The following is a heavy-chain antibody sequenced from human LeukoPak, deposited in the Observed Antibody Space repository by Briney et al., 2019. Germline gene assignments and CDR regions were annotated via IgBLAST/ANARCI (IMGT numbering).Heavy chain of an antibody. CDR2: IKEAGSEK. J-gene: IGHJ4*02. V-gene: IGHV3-7*04. CDR3: ARGGGMRSWYDFDY. CDR1: GLTVSSNF. Sequence: GGSLRLSCAVSGLTVSSNFMSWVRQAPGKGLEFMANIKEAGSEKYYVDSVKGRFTISRDNDKNLVHLQMNSLRAEDTAVYYCARGGGMRSWYDFDYWGQGTLVTVSS. D-gene: IGHD6-13*01.